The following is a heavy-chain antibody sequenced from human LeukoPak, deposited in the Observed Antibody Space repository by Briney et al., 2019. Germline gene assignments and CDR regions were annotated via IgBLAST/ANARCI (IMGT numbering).Heavy chain of an antibody. J-gene: IGHJ4*02. D-gene: IGHD5-24*01. CDR2: IFPGNSDT. V-gene: IGHV5-51*01. Sequence: GESLKISCEGSGYSFAGYWIGWARQMPGKGLEWMAIIFPGNSDTIYSPSFQGQVTISADKSISTAYLQWRGLKASDTAMYYCARQDGRALYYFDYWGQGTLVTVSS. CDR1: GYSFAGYW. CDR3: ARQDGRALYYFDY.